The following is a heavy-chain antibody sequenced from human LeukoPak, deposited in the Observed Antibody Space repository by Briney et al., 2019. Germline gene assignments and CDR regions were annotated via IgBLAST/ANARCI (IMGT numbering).Heavy chain of an antibody. CDR3: AREGRGSGSYWFDY. V-gene: IGHV1-3*01. J-gene: IGHJ4*02. Sequence: ASVKVSCKTSGYTFTTYAIRWVRQAPGQKLEWMGWINAANGHTKYSQNFQGRVTITRDTSASTAYMELSSLRSEDTAVYHCAREGRGSGSYWFDYWGLGTLVTVSS. CDR2: INAANGHT. D-gene: IGHD3-10*01. CDR1: GYTFTTYA.